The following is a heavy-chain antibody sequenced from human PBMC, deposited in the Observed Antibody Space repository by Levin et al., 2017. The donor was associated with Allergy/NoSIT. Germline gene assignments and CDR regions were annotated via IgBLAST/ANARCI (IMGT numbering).Heavy chain of an antibody. Sequence: GGSLRLSCAASGFTFSSYAMSWVRQAPGKGLEWVSAISGSGGSTYYADSVKGRFTISRDNSKNTLYLQMNSLRAEDTAVYFCAKDTLNEITMIVVDTDYWGQGTLVTVSS. V-gene: IGHV3-23*01. CDR1: GFTFSSYA. CDR2: ISGSGGST. D-gene: IGHD3-22*01. CDR3: AKDTLNEITMIVVDTDY. J-gene: IGHJ4*02.